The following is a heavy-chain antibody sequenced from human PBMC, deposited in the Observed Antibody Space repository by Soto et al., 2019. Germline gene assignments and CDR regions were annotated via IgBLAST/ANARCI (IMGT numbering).Heavy chain of an antibody. CDR2: IFSNDEK. J-gene: IGHJ5*02. CDR1: GFSLSNAGLG. V-gene: IGHV2-26*04. CDR3: ASTYRTRWYWFDL. D-gene: IGHD6-13*01. Sequence: QVTVKESGPVLVKPTETLTLTCTVSGFSLSNAGLGVSWIRQPTVKALEWLAHIFSNDEKSYSTSLQSRLTIAKDTSKCQVVLTMTNMEPVDTATYYCASTYRTRWYWFDLWGQGTLVSVSS.